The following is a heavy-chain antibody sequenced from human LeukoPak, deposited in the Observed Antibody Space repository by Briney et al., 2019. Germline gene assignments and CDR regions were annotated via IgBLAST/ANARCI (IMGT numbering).Heavy chain of an antibody. CDR3: ATYRRGYHDSSESYYFDY. CDR2: ISGSGDTT. Sequence: GGSLRPSCAASGFTFSRFAMSWVRQAPGKGLEWVSGISGSGDTTYYADSVKGRFTISRDNSKNTPYLQMNGLRAEDTAVYYCATYRRGYHDSSESYYFDYWGQGTLVTVSS. J-gene: IGHJ4*02. V-gene: IGHV3-23*01. CDR1: GFTFSRFA. D-gene: IGHD3-22*01.